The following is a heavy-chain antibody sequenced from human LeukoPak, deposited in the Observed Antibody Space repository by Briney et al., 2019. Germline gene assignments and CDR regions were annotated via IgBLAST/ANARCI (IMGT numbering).Heavy chain of an antibody. CDR3: ARDRLTTVTTFHFDY. CDR1: GFTFSSYA. V-gene: IGHV3-33*01. D-gene: IGHD4-17*01. Sequence: GGSLRLSCAASGFTFSSYAMHWVRQAPGKGLEWVAVIWSDTTNKYYADSVKSRFTISRDNSKNTLYLQMSSLRAEDTAMYYCARDRLTTVTTFHFDYWGQGTLVTVSS. J-gene: IGHJ4*02. CDR2: IWSDTTNK.